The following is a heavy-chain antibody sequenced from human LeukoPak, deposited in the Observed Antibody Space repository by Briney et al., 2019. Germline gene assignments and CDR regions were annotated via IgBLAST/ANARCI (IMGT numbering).Heavy chain of an antibody. Sequence: WIRQPPGKGLEWMGILYPGDSDSRYSPSFEGQVTISADKSISTAYLQWSSLQASDTAMYYCARASRDGYNQNFDYWGQGTQVTVSS. J-gene: IGHJ4*02. CDR2: LYPGDSDS. CDR3: ARASRDGYNQNFDY. D-gene: IGHD5-24*01. V-gene: IGHV5-51*01.